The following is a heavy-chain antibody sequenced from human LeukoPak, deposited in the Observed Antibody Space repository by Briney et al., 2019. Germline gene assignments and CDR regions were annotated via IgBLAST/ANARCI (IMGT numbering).Heavy chain of an antibody. D-gene: IGHD3-3*01. V-gene: IGHV3-23*01. Sequence: GGSLRLSCAASGFTFSSYAMSWVRQAPGKGLEWVSAISGSGGSTYYADSVKGRFTISRDNSKNTLYLQMNSLRAEDTAVYYCAKDSWTYYDFWSGYLNDNWGQGTLVTVSS. CDR3: AKDSWTYYDFWSGYLNDN. J-gene: IGHJ4*02. CDR1: GFTFSSYA. CDR2: ISGSGGST.